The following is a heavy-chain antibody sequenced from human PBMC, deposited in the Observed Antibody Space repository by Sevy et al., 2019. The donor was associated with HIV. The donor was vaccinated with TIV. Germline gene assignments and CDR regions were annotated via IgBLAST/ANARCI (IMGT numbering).Heavy chain of an antibody. CDR3: TKDKRWGGFDS. V-gene: IGHV3-7*01. Sequence: GGYLRLSCAASGFSLSSYWMTWVRQAPGKGLEWVANIKEDGGEEYYVDFVRGRFSISRDNAKNSFYLHMSSLRVDDTAVYYCTKDKRWGGFDSWGQGILVTVSS. CDR2: IKEDGGEE. D-gene: IGHD3-10*01. CDR1: GFSLSSYW. J-gene: IGHJ4*02.